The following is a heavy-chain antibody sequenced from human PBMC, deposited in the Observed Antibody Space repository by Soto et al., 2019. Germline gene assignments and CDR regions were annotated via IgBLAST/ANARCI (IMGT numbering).Heavy chain of an antibody. J-gene: IGHJ4*02. CDR3: ASGGHVVVVTAALDY. Sequence: QVQLMQSGAEVKKPGASVKVSCKASGDTFTDYYIHWVRQAPGQGLEWMGTVNPSGGHTTYAQHLPGRVTMTRDTSASTPSMELTSLTSDDTAIYYCASGGHVVVVTAALDYWGQGTLVTVSS. V-gene: IGHV1-46*04. CDR1: GDTFTDYY. D-gene: IGHD2-21*02. CDR2: VNPSGGHT.